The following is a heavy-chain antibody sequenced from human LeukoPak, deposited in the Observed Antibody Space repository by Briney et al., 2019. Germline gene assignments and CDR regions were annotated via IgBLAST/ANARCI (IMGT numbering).Heavy chain of an antibody. CDR3: AGASEWEPYRFDS. J-gene: IGHJ4*02. CDR2: FYYSGTT. Sequence: YPSETLSLTCTVSGGSFSSSYWSWIRQAPGKGLEWIGYFYYSGTTNYNPSLKRRVTISADTSKNQFSLKVSSVTAADTAVYFCAGASEWEPYRFDSWGQGTLVTVSS. V-gene: IGHV4-59*01. CDR1: GGSFSSSY. D-gene: IGHD1-26*01.